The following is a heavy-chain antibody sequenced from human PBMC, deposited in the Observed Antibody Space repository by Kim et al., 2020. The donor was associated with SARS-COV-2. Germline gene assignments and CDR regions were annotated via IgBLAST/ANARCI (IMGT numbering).Heavy chain of an antibody. CDR1: GFTFSSYG. J-gene: IGHJ3*02. CDR3: ARDSLNYYDSSGYLAAFDI. V-gene: IGHV3-33*01. D-gene: IGHD3-22*01. CDR2: IWYDGSNK. Sequence: GGSLRLSGAASGFTFSSYGMHWVRQAPGKGLEWVAVIWYDGSNKYYADSVKGRFTISRDNSKNTLYLQMNSLRAEDTAVYYCARDSLNYYDSSGYLAAFDIWGQGTMVTVSS.